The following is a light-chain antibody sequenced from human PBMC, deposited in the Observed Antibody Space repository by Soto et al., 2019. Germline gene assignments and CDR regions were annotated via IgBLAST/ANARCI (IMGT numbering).Light chain of an antibody. CDR3: QQYKYWPRT. CDR2: GAS. J-gene: IGKJ1*01. Sequence: EVVMTQSPAILSVSPEERATLSCRASQSVNSDLAWYQQKPGQAPRLLIQGASTRATGIPARFSGSGSGTEFTLPISSLQSEDFAVYYCQQYKYWPRTFGQGTKVDIK. V-gene: IGKV3-15*01. CDR1: QSVNSD.